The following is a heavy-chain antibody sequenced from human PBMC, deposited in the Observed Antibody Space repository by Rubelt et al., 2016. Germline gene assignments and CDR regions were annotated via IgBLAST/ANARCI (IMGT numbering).Heavy chain of an antibody. CDR3: ARSDYSFGSYYFDS. V-gene: IGHV4-59*12. CDR2: VHYSGNT. J-gene: IGHJ4*02. D-gene: IGHD4-11*01. CDR1: GGSISSYY. Sequence: QLQLQESGPGLVKPSETLSLICTVSGGSISSYYWSWIRQPPGKGLEWIAYVHYSGNTNYNPSLTSPVTGSVDTSNIQISLRLSSVTAAETAVYYCARSDYSFGSYYFDSWGQGTLVTVSA.